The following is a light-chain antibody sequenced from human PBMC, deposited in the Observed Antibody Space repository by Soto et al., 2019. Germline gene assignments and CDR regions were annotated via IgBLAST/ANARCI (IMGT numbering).Light chain of an antibody. CDR2: AAS. V-gene: IGKV1-9*01. Sequence: DIQLTQSPSFLSASVGDRVTITCRASQGISRYLAWYQQKPGKAPKLLVYAASASQSRVPSSCSGSGCGTGFTLTTSIALPADLATYCCQRLNSDPHSFSQGTK. CDR3: QRLNSDPHS. CDR1: QGISRY. J-gene: IGKJ2*01.